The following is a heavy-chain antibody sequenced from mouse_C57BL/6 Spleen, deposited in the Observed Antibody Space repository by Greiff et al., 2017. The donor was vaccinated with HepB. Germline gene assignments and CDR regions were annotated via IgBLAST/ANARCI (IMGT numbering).Heavy chain of an antibody. V-gene: IGHV6-3*01. CDR1: GFTFSNYW. CDR3: TGGWYFDV. Sequence: EVNVVESGGGLVQPGGSMKLSCVASGFTFSNYWMNWVRQSPEKGLEWVAQIRLKSDNYATHYAESVKGRFTISRDDSKSSVYLQMNNLRAEDTGIYYCTGGWYFDVWGTGTTVTVSS. CDR2: IRLKSDNYAT. J-gene: IGHJ1*03.